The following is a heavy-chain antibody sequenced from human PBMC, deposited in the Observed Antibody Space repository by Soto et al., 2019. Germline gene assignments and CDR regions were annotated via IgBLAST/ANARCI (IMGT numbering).Heavy chain of an antibody. Sequence: SETLSLTCTVSGGSISSGDYYWSWIRQPPGKGLEWIGYIYYSGSTYYNPSLKSRVTISVDTSKNQFSLKLSSVTAADTAVYYCAREGVVVPAALDYWGQGTLVTVSS. CDR3: AREGVVVPAALDY. CDR2: IYYSGST. D-gene: IGHD2-2*01. CDR1: GGSISSGDYY. J-gene: IGHJ4*02. V-gene: IGHV4-30-4*01.